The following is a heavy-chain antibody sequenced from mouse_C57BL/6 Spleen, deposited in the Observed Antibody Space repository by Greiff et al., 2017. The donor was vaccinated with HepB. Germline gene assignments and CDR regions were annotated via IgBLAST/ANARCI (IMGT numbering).Heavy chain of an antibody. J-gene: IGHJ2*01. CDR2: IHPSDSDT. CDR1: GYTFTSYW. CDR3: ATACGNYPYIDY. Sequence: QVQLQQPGAELVKPGASVKVSCKASGYTFTSYWMHWVKQRPGQGLEWIGRIHPSDSDTNYNHKFKGKATLTVDKSSSTAYMQLSSLTSEDSAVYDCATACGNYPYIDYWGQGTTLTVSS. V-gene: IGHV1-74*01. D-gene: IGHD2-1*01.